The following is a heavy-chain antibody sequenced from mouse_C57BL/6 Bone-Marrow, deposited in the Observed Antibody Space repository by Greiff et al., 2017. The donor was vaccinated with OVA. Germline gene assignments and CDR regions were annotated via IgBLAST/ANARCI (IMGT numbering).Heavy chain of an antibody. CDR2: IHPNSGST. Sequence: VKLQESGAELVKPGASVKLSCKASGYTFTSYWMHWVKQRPGQGLEWIGMIHPNSGSTNYNEKFKSKATLTVDKSSSTAYMQLSSLTSEDSAVYYCARRGYYYGSSYGFAYWGQGTLVTVSA. D-gene: IGHD1-1*01. CDR3: ARRGYYYGSSYGFAY. J-gene: IGHJ3*01. V-gene: IGHV1-64*01. CDR1: GYTFTSYW.